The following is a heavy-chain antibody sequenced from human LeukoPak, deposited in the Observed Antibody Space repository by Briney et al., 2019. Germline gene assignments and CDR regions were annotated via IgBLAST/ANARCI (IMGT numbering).Heavy chain of an antibody. CDR2: INPNSGGT. D-gene: IGHD3-3*01. CDR3: ARAFGVVITTDY. J-gene: IGHJ4*02. V-gene: IGHV1-2*02. CDR1: GYTFTGYY. Sequence: AASVKVSCKASGYTFTGYYMHWVRQAPGQGLEWMGWINPNSGGTNYAQKFQGRVTMTRDTSISTAYMELSRLRSDDTAVYYCARAFGVVITTDYWGQGTLVTVSS.